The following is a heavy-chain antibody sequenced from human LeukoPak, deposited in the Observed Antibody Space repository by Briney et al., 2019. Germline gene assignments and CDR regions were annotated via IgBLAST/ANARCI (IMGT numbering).Heavy chain of an antibody. D-gene: IGHD6-13*01. CDR1: GYTFTGYY. V-gene: IGHV1-2*02. J-gene: IGHJ4*02. CDR3: ARGADSSSWYLFGASRGKNFDY. Sequence: ASVKVSCKASGYTFTGYYMHWVRQAPGQGLAWMGWINPNSGGTNYAQKFQGRVTMTRDTSISTAYMELSSLRSEDTAVYYCARGADSSSWYLFGASRGKNFDYWGQGTLVTVSS. CDR2: INPNSGGT.